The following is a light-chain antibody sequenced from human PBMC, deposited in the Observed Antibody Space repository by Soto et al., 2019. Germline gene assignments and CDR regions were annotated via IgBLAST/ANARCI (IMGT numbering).Light chain of an antibody. CDR1: QNLRTY. Sequence: DIQMTQTPYSLAASLGASVAITCRASQNLRTYLNWYQQKPGRAPKLLIHSASALPSGVPSRFSGSGSGTDFTLTISSLQSEDFAVYYCQHYNNVLGTFGGGTKVDI. CDR3: QHYNNVLGT. CDR2: SAS. J-gene: IGKJ4*01. V-gene: IGKV1-39*01.